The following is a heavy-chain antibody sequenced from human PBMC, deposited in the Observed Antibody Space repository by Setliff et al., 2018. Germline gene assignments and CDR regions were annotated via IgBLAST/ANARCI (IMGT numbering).Heavy chain of an antibody. V-gene: IGHV4-59*11. D-gene: IGHD2-2*01. J-gene: IGHJ6*03. Sequence: PSETLSLTCTVSGGSISSHYWSWIRQPPGKGLGWIGYVYSSGITNYNPSLKSRVTISVDTSKNQFSLKLSSVTAADTAVYYCARKSRNIVVVPAAVIYYYYYYMDVWGKGTTVTVSS. CDR2: VYSSGIT. CDR3: ARKSRNIVVVPAAVIYYYYYYMDV. CDR1: GGSISSHY.